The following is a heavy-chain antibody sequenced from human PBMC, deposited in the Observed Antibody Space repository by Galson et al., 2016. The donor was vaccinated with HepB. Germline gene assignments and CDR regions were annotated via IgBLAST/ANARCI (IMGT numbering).Heavy chain of an antibody. V-gene: IGHV5-51*01. CDR1: GYSFTSYW. J-gene: IGHJ3*02. CDR3: ARRCSDAFDI. D-gene: IGHD2-8*01. CDR2: IYPGDSDT. Sequence: QSGAEVKKPGESLKISCEGSGYSFTSYWIGWVRQMPGKGLEWMGTIYPGDSDTRYSPSSQGQVTISADKSISAAYLQWNSLKASDTAIYYCARRCSDAFDIWGQGTMVTVSS.